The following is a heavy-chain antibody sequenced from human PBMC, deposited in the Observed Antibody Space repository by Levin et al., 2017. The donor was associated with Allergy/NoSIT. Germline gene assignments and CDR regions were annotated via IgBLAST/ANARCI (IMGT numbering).Heavy chain of an antibody. CDR3: ARKAAGMDV. CDR2: ISSSSSTI. D-gene: IGHD6-25*01. J-gene: IGHJ6*02. CDR1: GFTFSSYS. V-gene: IGHV3-48*01. Sequence: LSLTCAASGFTFSSYSMNWVRQAPGKGLEWVSYISSSSSTIYYADSVKGRFTISRDNAKNSLYLQMNSLRAEDTAVYYCARKAAGMDVWGQGTTVTVSS.